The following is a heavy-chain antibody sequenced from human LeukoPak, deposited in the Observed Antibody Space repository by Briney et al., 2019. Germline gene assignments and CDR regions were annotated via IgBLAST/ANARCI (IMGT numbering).Heavy chain of an antibody. V-gene: IGHV3-15*01. Sequence: GGSLRLSCAASGLTFSNAWMSWVRQAPGKGLEWVGRIKSKTDGGTTDYAAPVKGRFTISRDDSKNTLYLQMNSLKTEDTAVYYCTTAWEFSRRGVAARWGAYWGQGTLVTVSS. CDR3: TTAWEFSRRGVAARWGAY. J-gene: IGHJ4*02. CDR1: GLTFSNAW. CDR2: IKSKTDGGTT. D-gene: IGHD6-6*01.